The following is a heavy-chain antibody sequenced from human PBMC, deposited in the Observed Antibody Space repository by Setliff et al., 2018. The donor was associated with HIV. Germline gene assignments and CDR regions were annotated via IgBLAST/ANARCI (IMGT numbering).Heavy chain of an antibody. J-gene: IGHJ4*02. CDR1: GFTFSTYA. Sequence: PGGSLRLSCAASGFTFSTYAMSWVRQAPGKGLEWVSVIHSGVSSPYYADSVKGRFTISRDNSKNALYLQMNSLRAEDTALYYCARDGRAKVSGTELDYWGQGTLVTVSS. CDR2: IHSGVSSP. V-gene: IGHV3-23*03. CDR3: ARDGRAKVSGTELDY.